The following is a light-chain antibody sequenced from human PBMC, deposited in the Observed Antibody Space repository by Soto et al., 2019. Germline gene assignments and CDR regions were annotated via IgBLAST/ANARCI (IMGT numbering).Light chain of an antibody. CDR3: QQYGSSGT. CDR2: GAS. Sequence: IVLTQSPGTLALSAGEGATLSCRASQSVSSSYLAWYQRKPGQAPRLLIYGASNRATGIPDRFSGSGSGTDFTLTISRLEPEDFAVYYCQQYGSSGTFGQGTKV. V-gene: IGKV3-20*01. J-gene: IGKJ1*01. CDR1: QSVSSSY.